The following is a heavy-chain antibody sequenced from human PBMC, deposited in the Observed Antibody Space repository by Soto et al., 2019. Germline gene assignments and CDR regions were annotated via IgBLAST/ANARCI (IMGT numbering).Heavy chain of an antibody. CDR2: IIPIFGTA. Sequence: SVKVSCKASGGTFSSYAISWVRQAPGQGLERMGGIIPIFGTANYAQKFQGRVTITADKSTSTAYMELSSLRSEDTAVYYCASTQNIAAAGGWFDPWGQGTLVTVSS. CDR3: ASTQNIAAAGGWFDP. CDR1: GGTFSSYA. V-gene: IGHV1-69*06. D-gene: IGHD6-13*01. J-gene: IGHJ5*02.